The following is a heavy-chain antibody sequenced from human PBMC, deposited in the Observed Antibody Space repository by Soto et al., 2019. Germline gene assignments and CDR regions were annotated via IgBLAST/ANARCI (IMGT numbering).Heavy chain of an antibody. CDR2: IYHSGST. J-gene: IGHJ3*02. CDR3: ARVLGNDAFDI. D-gene: IGHD3-3*02. CDR1: GGSISSSNW. V-gene: IGHV4-4*02. Sequence: QVQLQESGPVLVKPSGTLSLTCAVSGGSISSSNWWSWVRQPPGKGLEWIGEIYHSGSTNYNPSLKXRXTXSXXKSKNQFSLKLSSVTAADTAVYYCARVLGNDAFDIWGQGTMVTVSS.